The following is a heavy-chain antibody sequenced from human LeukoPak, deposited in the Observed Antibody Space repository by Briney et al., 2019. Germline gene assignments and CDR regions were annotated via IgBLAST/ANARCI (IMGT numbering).Heavy chain of an antibody. J-gene: IGHJ3*02. D-gene: IGHD3-10*01. Sequence: PSETLSLTCAVYGGSFSGYYWSWIRQPPGKGLEWIGEINHSGSTNYNPSLKSRVTISVDTSKNQFSLKLSSVTAADTAVYYCARVGTEELLWFGESPSYAFDIWGQGTMVTVSS. CDR1: GGSFSGYY. V-gene: IGHV4-34*01. CDR3: ARVGTEELLWFGESPSYAFDI. CDR2: INHSGST.